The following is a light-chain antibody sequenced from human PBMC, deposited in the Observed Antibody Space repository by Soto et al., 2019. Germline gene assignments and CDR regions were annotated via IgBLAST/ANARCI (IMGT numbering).Light chain of an antibody. CDR1: SGDVGAFKY. CDR3: SAYAGCNNLL. Sequence: QSALTQPPSASGSPGESVTISCTGSSGDVGAFKYVSWFQQFPGKAPKLIIYEVSERPSGVPGRFSGSKSDNTASLTVSGLQADDEGIYFCSAYAGCNNLLFGGGTKLTVL. CDR2: EVS. V-gene: IGLV2-8*01. J-gene: IGLJ2*01.